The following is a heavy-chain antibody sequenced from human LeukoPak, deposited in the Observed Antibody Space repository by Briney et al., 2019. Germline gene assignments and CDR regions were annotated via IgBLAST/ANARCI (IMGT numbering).Heavy chain of an antibody. D-gene: IGHD3-10*01. V-gene: IGHV1-58*01. J-gene: IGHJ5*02. CDR2: IVVGSGNT. Sequence: ASVTVSCKASGFTFTSSAVQWVRQARGQRLEWIGWIVVGSGNTNYAQKFQERVTITRDMSTSTAYMELSSLRSEDTAVYYCAAAAGTMARGVIITSHWFDPWGQGTLVTVSS. CDR3: AAAAGTMARGVIITSHWFDP. CDR1: GFTFTSSA.